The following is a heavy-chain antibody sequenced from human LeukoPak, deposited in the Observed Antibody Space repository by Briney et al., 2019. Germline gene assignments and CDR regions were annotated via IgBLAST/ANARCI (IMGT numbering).Heavy chain of an antibody. CDR2: ISGSGGST. CDR1: GFTFSSYA. Sequence: PGGSLRLSCAASGFTFSSYAMSWVRQAPGKGLEWVSAISGSGGSTYYADSVKGRFTISRDNSKNALYLQMNSLRAEDTAVYYCAKGSPSRNYYDSSGYPSDYWGQGTLVTVSS. J-gene: IGHJ4*02. V-gene: IGHV3-23*01. CDR3: AKGSPSRNYYDSSGYPSDY. D-gene: IGHD3-22*01.